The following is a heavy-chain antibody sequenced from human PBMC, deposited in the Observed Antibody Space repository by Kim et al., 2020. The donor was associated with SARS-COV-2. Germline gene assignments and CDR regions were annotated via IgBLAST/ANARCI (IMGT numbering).Heavy chain of an antibody. Sequence: GGSLRLSCAASGFTFDDYAMHWVRQVPGKGLEWVSGISWNSGSIGYAESVRGRFTISRDNAKNSLYLQMNSLRPEDTAFYYCANLARTLGGYCPNGVCTDFDLWGQGTLVTVPS. V-gene: IGHV3-9*01. J-gene: IGHJ4*02. D-gene: IGHD2-8*01. CDR1: GFTFDDYA. CDR3: ANLARTLGGYCPNGVCTDFDL. CDR2: ISWNSGSI.